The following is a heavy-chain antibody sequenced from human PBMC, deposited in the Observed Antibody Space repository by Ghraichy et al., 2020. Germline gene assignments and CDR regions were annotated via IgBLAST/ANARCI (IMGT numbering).Heavy chain of an antibody. J-gene: IGHJ3*02. D-gene: IGHD2-15*01. V-gene: IGHV1-2*02. Sequence: ASVKVSCKASGYTFTGYYMHWVRQAPGQGLEWMGWIYPNSGGTNYAQKFEGRVTMTRDTSITTAYVELSRLRSDDTAVYYCARGYCSGGSCWDTFDIWGQGTMVTVSS. CDR1: GYTFTGYY. CDR3: ARGYCSGGSCWDTFDI. CDR2: IYPNSGGT.